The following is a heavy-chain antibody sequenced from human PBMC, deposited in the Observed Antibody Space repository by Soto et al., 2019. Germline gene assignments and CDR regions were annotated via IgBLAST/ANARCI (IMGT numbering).Heavy chain of an antibody. CDR2: IIPIFGTA. Sequence: SVKVSCKASGGTFSSYASSWVRQAPGQGLEWMGGIIPIFGTANYAQKFQGRVTITADESTSTAYMELSSLRSEDTAVYYCARAYYYDSSGYYYGAAFDIWGQGTMVTVSS. J-gene: IGHJ3*02. CDR1: GGTFSSYA. D-gene: IGHD3-22*01. V-gene: IGHV1-69*13. CDR3: ARAYYYDSSGYYYGAAFDI.